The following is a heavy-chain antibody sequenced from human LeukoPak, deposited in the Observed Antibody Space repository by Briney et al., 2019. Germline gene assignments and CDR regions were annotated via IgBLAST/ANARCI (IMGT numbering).Heavy chain of an antibody. Sequence: GASVKVSCKASGYTFTSYGISWVRQAPGQGLEWLGWISAYNGNTNYAQNLQGRVTMTTDTSTSTAYMELRSLRSDDTAVYYCARDAQRTYPSRYYDFWSGYYYYYYGMDVWGQGTTVTVSS. CDR2: ISAYNGNT. CDR1: GYTFTSYG. V-gene: IGHV1-18*01. CDR3: ARDAQRTYPSRYYDFWSGYYYYYYGMDV. J-gene: IGHJ6*02. D-gene: IGHD3-3*01.